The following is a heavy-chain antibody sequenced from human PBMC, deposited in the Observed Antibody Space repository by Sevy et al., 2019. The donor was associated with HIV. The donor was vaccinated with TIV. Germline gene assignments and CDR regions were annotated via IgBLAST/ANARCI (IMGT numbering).Heavy chain of an antibody. CDR1: GFTFDDYA. Sequence: GGSLRRSCAASGFTFDDYAMHWVRQAPGKGLEWVSGINWDSGSVGYAASVKGRFTISSDNSENSLYLQMKSLRPEDTALYYCAKDRVGAMRMSGFDIWGQGTMVTVSS. CDR2: INWDSGSV. V-gene: IGHV3-9*01. CDR3: AKDRVGAMRMSGFDI. D-gene: IGHD1-26*01. J-gene: IGHJ3*02.